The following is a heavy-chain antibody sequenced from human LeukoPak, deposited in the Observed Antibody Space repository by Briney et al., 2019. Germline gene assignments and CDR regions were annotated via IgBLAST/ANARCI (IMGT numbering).Heavy chain of an antibody. CDR1: KFTFSNYW. CDR2: IKQDVSDI. V-gene: IGHV3-7*01. CDR3: ARGLFGDYSAFDY. Sequence: GGSLRLSCAASKFTFSNYWMSWVRQAPGKGLEWVANIKQDVSDIYYVDSVKGRFTISRDNAKNSLYLQMNSLRVEDTAVYYCARGLFGDYSAFDYWGQGTLVTVSS. J-gene: IGHJ4*02. D-gene: IGHD4-17*01.